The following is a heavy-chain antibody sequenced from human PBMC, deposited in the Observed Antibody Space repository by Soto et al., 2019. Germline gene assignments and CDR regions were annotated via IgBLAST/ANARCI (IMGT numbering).Heavy chain of an antibody. CDR3: ARALVVPAAMSSSPWSDP. D-gene: IGHD2-2*01. V-gene: IGHV1-2*04. Sequence: ASVKVSCKASGYTFTDYYMHWVRQAPGQGLEWMGWINPKSGDTKYAQKSQGWVTMTRDTSISTAYMELSRLRSDDTAVYYCARALVVPAAMSSSPWSDPWGQGTRVTVSS. CDR2: INPKSGDT. J-gene: IGHJ5*02. CDR1: GYTFTDYY.